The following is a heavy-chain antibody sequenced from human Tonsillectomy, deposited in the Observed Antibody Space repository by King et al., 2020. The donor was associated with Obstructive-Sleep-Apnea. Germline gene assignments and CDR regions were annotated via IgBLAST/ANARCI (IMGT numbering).Heavy chain of an antibody. CDR2: IYYSGST. CDR3: ARVNYSSGSYFYYHGMDV. Sequence: QLQESGPGLVEPSETLSLTCSVSGGSISTFYWSWIRQPPGKGLEWIGYIYYSGSTDYSPPLKSRVTISVDTSKNQFSLRLSSGTAADTAVYYCARVNYSSGSYFYYHGMDVWGQGTTVTVSS. CDR1: GGSISTFY. V-gene: IGHV4-59*01. J-gene: IGHJ6*02. D-gene: IGHD3-10*01.